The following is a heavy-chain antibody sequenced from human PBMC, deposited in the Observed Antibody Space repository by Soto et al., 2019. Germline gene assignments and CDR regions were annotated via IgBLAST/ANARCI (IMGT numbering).Heavy chain of an antibody. CDR1: GFTFSSYA. D-gene: IGHD6-13*01. CDR2: ISGSGGST. J-gene: IGHJ3*02. Sequence: VQLLESGGGLVQPGGSLRLSCAASGFTFSSYAMTWVRQAPGKGLEWVTGISGSGGSTYYADSVMGRFTISRDTSKCTLYLLMKSLSADDSAVFYCAKRDTSSWPRGAFDIWGQGTMISVSS. V-gene: IGHV3-23*01. CDR3: AKRDTSSWPRGAFDI.